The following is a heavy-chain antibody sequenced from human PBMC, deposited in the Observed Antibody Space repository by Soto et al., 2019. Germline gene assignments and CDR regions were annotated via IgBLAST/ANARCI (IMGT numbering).Heavy chain of an antibody. CDR2: MNANSGGA. CDR3: ASTKYDSSAYYYWYLGF. CDR1: GYTFTGYY. D-gene: IGHD3-22*01. V-gene: IGHV1-2*02. Sequence: QVQLVQSGAEVKKPGASVKVSCKASGYTFTGYYIHWVRQAPGQGLEWMGWMNANSGGANHAPKFQGRVAMSRDTSTNTAYMQLRALTSYDTAVYYCASTKYDSSAYYYWYLGFWGRGTLVTVSS. J-gene: IGHJ2*01.